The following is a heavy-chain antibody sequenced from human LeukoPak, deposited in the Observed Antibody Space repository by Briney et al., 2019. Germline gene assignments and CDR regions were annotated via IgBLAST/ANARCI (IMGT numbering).Heavy chain of an antibody. CDR1: GFTFSSYG. J-gene: IGHJ4*02. CDR2: IWYDGSNK. V-gene: IGHV3-33*01. D-gene: IGHD3-16*02. CDR3: AREAEYDYVWGSYRSELDY. Sequence: PGGSLRLSCAASGFTFSSYGMHWVRQAPGKGLEWVAVIWYDGSNKYYADSVKGRFTISRDNSKNTLYLQMNSLRAEDTAVYYCAREAEYDYVWGSYRSELDYWGQGTLVTVSS.